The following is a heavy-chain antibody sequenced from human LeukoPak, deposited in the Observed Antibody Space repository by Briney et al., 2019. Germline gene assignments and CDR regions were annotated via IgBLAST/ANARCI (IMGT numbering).Heavy chain of an antibody. CDR2: ISGSGGST. V-gene: IGHV3-23*01. Sequence: GGSLRLSCAASGFTFSSYAMRWVRQPPGKGREGVSAISGSGGSTYYADSVKGRLTISRDNSKNTLYLQMNSLRAEDTAVYYCAKDRWAVAGNYFDYWGQGTLVTVSS. D-gene: IGHD6-19*01. CDR3: AKDRWAVAGNYFDY. CDR1: GFTFSSYA. J-gene: IGHJ4*02.